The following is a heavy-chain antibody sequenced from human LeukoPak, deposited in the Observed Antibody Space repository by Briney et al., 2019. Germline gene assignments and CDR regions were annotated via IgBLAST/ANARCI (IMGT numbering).Heavy chain of an antibody. J-gene: IGHJ6*02. Sequence: PSQTLSLTCTVSGGSISSGGYYWTWIRQHPGKGLEWIGYIYYSGSTYYNPSLKSRVTISVDTSKNQFSLKLSSVTAADTAVFYRARVDIRSGGNYGMDVWGQGTTVTVSS. V-gene: IGHV4-31*03. CDR3: ARVDIRSGGNYGMDV. CDR2: IYYSGST. D-gene: IGHD2-15*01. CDR1: GGSISSGGYY.